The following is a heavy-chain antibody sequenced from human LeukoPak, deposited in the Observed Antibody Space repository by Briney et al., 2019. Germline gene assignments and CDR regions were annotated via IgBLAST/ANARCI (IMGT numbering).Heavy chain of an antibody. CDR2: IYPGDSDT. CDR1: GYSFTNYW. V-gene: IGHV5-51*01. Sequence: GESLEISCKGSGYSFTNYWIGWVRQMPGKGLELMGIIYPGDSDTRYSPSFQGQVTISADKSISTAYLQWSSLKASDTAMYYCARHPVVVAANPRPWFDPWGQGTLVTVSS. J-gene: IGHJ5*02. D-gene: IGHD2-15*01. CDR3: ARHPVVVAANPRPWFDP.